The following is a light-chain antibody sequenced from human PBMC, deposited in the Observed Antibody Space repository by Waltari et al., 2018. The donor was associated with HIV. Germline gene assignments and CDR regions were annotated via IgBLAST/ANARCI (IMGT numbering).Light chain of an antibody. Sequence: QSALTQPASVSGSPGQSITISCTGTSSDVGGYKYVSWYQQNPGKAPKLLIYDVTNLPSGVFSHFFGSTTSDTASLTIFWRRADDEASDYCGSYTSGITSRVFGTGTKVTVL. CDR2: DVT. J-gene: IGLJ1*01. CDR1: SSDVGGYKY. V-gene: IGLV2-14*03. CDR3: GSYTSGITSRV.